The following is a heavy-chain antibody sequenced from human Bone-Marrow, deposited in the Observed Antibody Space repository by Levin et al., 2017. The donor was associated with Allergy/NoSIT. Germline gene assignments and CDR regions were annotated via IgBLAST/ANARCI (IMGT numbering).Heavy chain of an antibody. V-gene: IGHV3-30*18. J-gene: IGHJ6*02. CDR3: AKDRIITGYYYGLDV. Sequence: PGESLKISCAAFEITFRSYGMQWVRQAPGKGLEWVAGISDDGSNKYYADSVKGRFTISRDNSKNTLYLQMNSLTDEDTAVYYCAKDRIITGYYYGLDVWGQGTTVTVSS. D-gene: IGHD1-14*01. CDR1: EITFRSYG. CDR2: ISDDGSNK.